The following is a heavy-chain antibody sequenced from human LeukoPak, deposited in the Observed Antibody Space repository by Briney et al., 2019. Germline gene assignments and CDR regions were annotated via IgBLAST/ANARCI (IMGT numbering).Heavy chain of an antibody. Sequence: GGSLRLSCVASGFALSSHWMTWVRQVPGRGPEWVANVNRDGSETYYLDSVKGRFTISKDNAKNSLYLQMNSLRAEDTALYHCARNNGMDVWGQGTTVIVSS. CDR2: VNRDGSET. CDR1: GFALSSHW. J-gene: IGHJ6*02. V-gene: IGHV3-7*03. CDR3: ARNNGMDV.